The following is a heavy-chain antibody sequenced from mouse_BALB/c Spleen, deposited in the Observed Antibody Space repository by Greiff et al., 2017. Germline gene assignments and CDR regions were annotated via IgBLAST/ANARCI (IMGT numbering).Heavy chain of an antibody. J-gene: IGHJ3*01. V-gene: IGHV5-6-5*01. CDR2: ISSGGST. CDR1: GFTFSSYA. CDR3: ARERAYYYGSSWFAY. D-gene: IGHD1-1*01. Sequence: EVKLVESGGGLVKPGGSLKLSCAASGFTFSSYAMSWVRQTPEKRLEWVASISSGGSTYYPDSVKGRFTISRDNARNILYLQMSSLRSEDTAMYYCARERAYYYGSSWFAYWGQGTLVTVSA.